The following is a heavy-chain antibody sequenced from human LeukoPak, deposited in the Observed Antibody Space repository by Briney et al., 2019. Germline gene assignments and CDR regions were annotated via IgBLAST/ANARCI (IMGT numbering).Heavy chain of an antibody. Sequence: PWETLCLTCAVSGVTISSSSYYWGWIRQPPGKGLEWIVSIYYSGSTYYNPSLKSRVTISVDTSKNQFSLKLSSVTAADTAVYYCARDFWSGYYCFDYWGQGTLVTVSS. CDR1: GVTISSSSYY. CDR2: IYYSGST. J-gene: IGHJ4*02. V-gene: IGHV4-39*02. CDR3: ARDFWSGYYCFDY. D-gene: IGHD3-3*01.